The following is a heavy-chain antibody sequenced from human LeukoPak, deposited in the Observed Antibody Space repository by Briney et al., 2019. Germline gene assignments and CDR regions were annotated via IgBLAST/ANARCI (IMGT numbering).Heavy chain of an antibody. CDR2: ITGSGGGT. D-gene: IGHD5-24*01. CDR1: GFTFSSYA. V-gene: IGHV3-23*01. J-gene: IGHJ4*02. CDR3: AGHEMALFPYFDY. Sequence: QTGGSLRLSCAASGFTFSSYAMSWVRQAPGKGLEWVSAITGSGGGTYYADSVKGRFTISRDKSKNTLYLQMNSLRAEDTAVYYCAGHEMALFPYFDYWGQGTLVTVTS.